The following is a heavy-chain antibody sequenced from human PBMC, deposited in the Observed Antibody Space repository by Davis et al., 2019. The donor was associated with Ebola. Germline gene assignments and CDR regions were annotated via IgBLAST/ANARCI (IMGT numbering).Heavy chain of an antibody. V-gene: IGHV4-59*01. CDR1: GGSITNYY. D-gene: IGHD6-19*01. CDR3: ARDDSGWQFDY. CDR2: ISYSGST. J-gene: IGHJ4*02. Sequence: AETLSLTCTVSGGSITNYYWSWIRQPPGKGLEWIGYISYSGSTTYNPSLKSRVTISVDMSKNQFSLKLTSVTAADTAMYYCARDDSGWQFDYWGQGTLVTVSS.